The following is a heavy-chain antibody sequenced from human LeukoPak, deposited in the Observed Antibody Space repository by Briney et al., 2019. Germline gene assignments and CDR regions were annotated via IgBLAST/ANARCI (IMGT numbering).Heavy chain of an antibody. CDR2: ISAYNGNT. J-gene: IGHJ6*02. D-gene: IGHD6-6*01. CDR1: GYTFSNYH. Sequence: ASVKVSCKASGYTFSNYHIGWVRQAPGQGLEWMVWISAYNGNTKYAQNLQGRVTMTTDTSTSTAYMELRSLRPDDTAVYYCARVRSSSSPDYYYYGLDVWGQGTTVTVSS. V-gene: IGHV1-18*01. CDR3: ARVRSSSSPDYYYYGLDV.